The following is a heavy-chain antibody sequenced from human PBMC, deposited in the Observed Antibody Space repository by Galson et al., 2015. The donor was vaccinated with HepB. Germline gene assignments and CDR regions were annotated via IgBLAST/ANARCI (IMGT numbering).Heavy chain of an antibody. V-gene: IGHV1-18*04. D-gene: IGHD5-12*01. CDR2: ISAYSGHT. CDR1: GYTFTSYS. Sequence: SVKVSCKASGYTFTSYSISWVRQAPGQGPEWMAWISAYSGHTNYAQKLQGRVTVTTDTSTSTVYMELRSLRADDTAVYYCGRGGYGGYALDYWGQGTLVTVSS. J-gene: IGHJ4*02. CDR3: GRGGYGGYALDY.